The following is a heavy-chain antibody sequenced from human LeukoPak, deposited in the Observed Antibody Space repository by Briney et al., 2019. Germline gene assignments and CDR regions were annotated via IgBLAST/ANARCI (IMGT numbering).Heavy chain of an antibody. CDR3: ARVHDFWSGWNFDY. V-gene: IGHV3-23*01. CDR2: ISSSGDIT. D-gene: IGHD3-3*01. J-gene: IGHJ4*02. Sequence: QPGGSLRLSCAASGFTFHNYAMSWVRQAPGKGLEWVSAISSSGDITFYADSVKGRFTISRDNARNSLYLQMNSLRAEDTAVYYCARVHDFWSGWNFDYWGQGTLVTVSS. CDR1: GFTFHNYA.